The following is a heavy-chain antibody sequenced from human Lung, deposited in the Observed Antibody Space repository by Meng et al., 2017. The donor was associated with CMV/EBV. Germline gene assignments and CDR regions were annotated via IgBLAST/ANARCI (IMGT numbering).Heavy chain of an antibody. V-gene: IGHV4-34*01. CDR1: GGSFSGYY. CDR3: ARTTYDFWSGIYYYYYYGMDV. CDR2: INHSGST. Sequence: SLTCXXYGGSFSGYYWSWIRQPPGKGLEWIGEINHSGSTNYNPSLKSRVTISVDTSKNQFSLKLSSVTAADTAVYYCARTTYDFWSGIYYYYYYGMDVWGQGXTVTVSS. J-gene: IGHJ6*02. D-gene: IGHD3-3*01.